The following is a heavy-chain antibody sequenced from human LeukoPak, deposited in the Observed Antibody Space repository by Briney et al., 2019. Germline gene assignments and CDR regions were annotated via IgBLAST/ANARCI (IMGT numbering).Heavy chain of an antibody. D-gene: IGHD1-26*01. CDR2: ISSSSSYT. V-gene: IGHV3-11*06. CDR1: GFTFGDYY. Sequence: GGSLRLSCAASGFTFGDYYMSWIRQAPGKGLEWVSYISSSSSYTNYADSVKGRFTISRDNAKNSLYLQMNSLRAEDTAVYYCAREGSGGNFDYWGQGTLVTVSS. CDR3: AREGSGGNFDY. J-gene: IGHJ4*02.